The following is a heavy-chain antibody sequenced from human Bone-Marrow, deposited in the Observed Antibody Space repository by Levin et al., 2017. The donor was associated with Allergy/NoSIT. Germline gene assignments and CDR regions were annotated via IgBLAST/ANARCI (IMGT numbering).Heavy chain of an antibody. Sequence: SCAASGFTFSNFAMHWVRQAPGRGLEWVAVISYDGSNEYYADSVKGRFTTSRDDSKNTLYLQMNGLRPEDTAVYYCAKVATSWQDHDAFDIWGQGTMVAVSS. D-gene: IGHD2-2*01. CDR3: AKVATSWQDHDAFDI. CDR2: ISYDGSNE. J-gene: IGHJ3*02. CDR1: GFTFSNFA. V-gene: IGHV3-30*18.